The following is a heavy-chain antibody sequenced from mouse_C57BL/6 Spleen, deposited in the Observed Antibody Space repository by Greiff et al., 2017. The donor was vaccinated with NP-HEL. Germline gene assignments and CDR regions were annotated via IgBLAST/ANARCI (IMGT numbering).Heavy chain of an antibody. V-gene: IGHV1-53*01. D-gene: IGHD2-5*01. Sequence: QVQLQQSGTELVKPGASVKLSCKASGYTFTSYWMHWVKQRPGQGLEWIGNINPSTGGTNYNEKFKSKATLTVDKSSSTAYMQLSSLTSEDSAVYYCARFGGYYSNYFDYWGQGTTLTVSS. CDR2: INPSTGGT. CDR3: ARFGGYYSNYFDY. CDR1: GYTFTSYW. J-gene: IGHJ2*01.